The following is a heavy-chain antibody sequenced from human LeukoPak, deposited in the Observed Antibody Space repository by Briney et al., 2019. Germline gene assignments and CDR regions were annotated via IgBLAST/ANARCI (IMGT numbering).Heavy chain of an antibody. CDR2: IRYDGNNE. CDR1: GFTFSSFG. V-gene: IGHV3-30*02. D-gene: IGHD2-15*01. CDR3: AKDARSGFEY. J-gene: IGHJ4*02. Sequence: PGGSLRLSCAASGFTFSSFGMHWVRQAPGKGLEWVAFIRYDGNNEYYADSVKGRFTISRDNSKNTLFLQMNSLRAEDTAVYYCAKDARSGFEYWGQGTLVSVSS.